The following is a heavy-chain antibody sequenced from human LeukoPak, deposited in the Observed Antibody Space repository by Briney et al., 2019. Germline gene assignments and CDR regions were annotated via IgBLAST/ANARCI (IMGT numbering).Heavy chain of an antibody. V-gene: IGHV3-74*01. CDR3: AREGGNDYSNYGWFDP. J-gene: IGHJ5*02. Sequence: GGSLRLSCAASGFTFSSYAMSWVRQAPGKGLVWVSRINSDGSSTSYADSVKGRFNISRDNAKNTLYLQMNSLRAEDTAVYYCAREGGNDYSNYGWFDPWGQGTLVTVSS. D-gene: IGHD4-11*01. CDR2: INSDGSST. CDR1: GFTFSSYA.